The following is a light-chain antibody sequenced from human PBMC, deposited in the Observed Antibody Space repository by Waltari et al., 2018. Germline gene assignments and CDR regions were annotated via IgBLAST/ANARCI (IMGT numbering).Light chain of an antibody. J-gene: IGLJ1*01. CDR1: SAHTGAGYD. Sequence: QSVLTPPPSASGAPGQRVTVPRTGSSAHTGAGYDVHWYQQAPGTAPKLLVFANANRPSGVPDRFSGSRSGTSASLAITGLQADDEADYSCQSYDSKLSGYVFGTGTKVIVL. CDR2: ANA. V-gene: IGLV1-40*01. CDR3: QSYDSKLSGYV.